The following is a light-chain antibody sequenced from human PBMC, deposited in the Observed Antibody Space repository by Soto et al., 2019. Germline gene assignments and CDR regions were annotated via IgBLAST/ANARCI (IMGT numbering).Light chain of an antibody. CDR1: QSVSSN. CDR2: GAS. J-gene: IGKJ1*01. Sequence: EIVMKQTPATLSVSAGERSALSCRASQSVSSNLAWYQQKPGQAPRLLIYGASTRATGIPARFSGSGSGTEFTLTISSLQSEDFAVYYCPQYNNWPRTFGQGTKLDIK. V-gene: IGKV3-15*01. CDR3: PQYNNWPRT.